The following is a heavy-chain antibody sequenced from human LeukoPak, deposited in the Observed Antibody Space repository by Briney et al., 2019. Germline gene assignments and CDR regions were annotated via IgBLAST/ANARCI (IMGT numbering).Heavy chain of an antibody. J-gene: IGHJ6*02. V-gene: IGHV3-21*01. CDR3: ARDYSSSWYGDHYYGMDV. D-gene: IGHD6-13*01. CDR2: ISSSSSYI. CDR1: GFTFSGYS. Sequence: GGSLRLSCAASGFTFSGYSMNWVRQAPGKGLEWVSSISSSSSYIYYADSVKGRFTISRDNAKNSLYLQMNSLRAEDTAVYYCARDYSSSWYGDHYYGMDVWGQGTTVTVSS.